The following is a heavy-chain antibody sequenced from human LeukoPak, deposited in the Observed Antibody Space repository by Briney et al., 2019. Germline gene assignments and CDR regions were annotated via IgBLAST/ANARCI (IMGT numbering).Heavy chain of an antibody. D-gene: IGHD3-22*01. CDR1: GYTFTSYD. CDR2: MNPNSGNT. J-gene: IGHJ5*02. Sequence: ASVKVSCKASGYTFTSYDINWVRQATGQVLEWMGWMNPNSGNTGYAQKFQGRVTMTRNTSISTAYMELSSLRSEDTAVYYCARGITMIVVASNWFDPWGQGTLVTVSS. V-gene: IGHV1-8*01. CDR3: ARGITMIVVASNWFDP.